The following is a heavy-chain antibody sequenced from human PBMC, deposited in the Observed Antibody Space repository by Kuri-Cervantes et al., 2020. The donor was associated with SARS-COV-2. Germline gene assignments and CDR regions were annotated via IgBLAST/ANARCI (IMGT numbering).Heavy chain of an antibody. CDR1: GYTFSNYG. V-gene: IGHV1-18*04. Sequence: ASVKVSCKASGYTFSNYGFSWVRQAPGQGLEWMGWVSSYTGNTDYAQKFLGRITMTADKSTTTADLELRSLRSDDTAVYYCARVNWDVPFTTLDYRGQGTRVTVSS. CDR2: VSSYTGNT. D-gene: IGHD1-1*01. CDR3: ARVNWDVPFTTLDY. J-gene: IGHJ4*02.